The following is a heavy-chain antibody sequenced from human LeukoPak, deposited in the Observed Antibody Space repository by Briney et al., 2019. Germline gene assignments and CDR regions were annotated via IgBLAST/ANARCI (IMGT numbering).Heavy chain of an antibody. Sequence: ASVKVSCRASGGTFSSYAISWARRAPGQGLEWMGRIIPILGIANYAQKFQGRVTITADKSTSTAYMELSSLRSEDTAVYYCARDRVEMATRHIDYSGQGTLVTVSS. D-gene: IGHD5-24*01. CDR2: IIPILGIA. J-gene: IGHJ4*02. CDR3: ARDRVEMATRHIDY. CDR1: GGTFSSYA. V-gene: IGHV1-69*04.